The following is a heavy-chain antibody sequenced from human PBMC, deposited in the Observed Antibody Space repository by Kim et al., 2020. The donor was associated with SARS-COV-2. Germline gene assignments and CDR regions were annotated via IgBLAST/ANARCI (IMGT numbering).Heavy chain of an antibody. Sequence: PTLDVANYARKFQGRVTITADKSTTTAYMELTNLRSDDTAMYFCSREGFDYWGQGTLVTVSS. J-gene: IGHJ4*02. CDR3: SREGFDY. CDR2: PTLDVA. V-gene: IGHV1-69*04.